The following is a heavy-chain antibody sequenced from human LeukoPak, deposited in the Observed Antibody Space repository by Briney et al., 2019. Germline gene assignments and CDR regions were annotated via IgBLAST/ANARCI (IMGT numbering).Heavy chain of an antibody. J-gene: IGHJ4*02. CDR3: AKGSRHYDILTGYYNWDY. CDR2: ISGSGGST. CDR1: GFTFSSYA. D-gene: IGHD3-9*01. Sequence: GGSLRLSCAASGFTFSSYAMSWVRQAPGKGLEWVSAISGSGGSTYYADSVKGRFTISRDNSKNTLYLQMNSLRAEDTAVYYCAKGSRHYDILTGYYNWDYWGQGTLVTVSS. V-gene: IGHV3-23*01.